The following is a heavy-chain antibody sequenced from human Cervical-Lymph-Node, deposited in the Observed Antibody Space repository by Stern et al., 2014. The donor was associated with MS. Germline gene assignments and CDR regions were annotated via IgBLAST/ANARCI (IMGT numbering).Heavy chain of an antibody. CDR3: ARGWAVTTSDYFLDY. D-gene: IGHD4-17*01. CDR2: ISFDGNEK. CDR1: GFTFSYHA. Sequence: QVQLVQSGGGVVQPGRSLRLSCAASGFTFSYHAMHWVRQAPGKGLEWVALISFDGNEKDDADCLKGRFTISRSNSSNTLYLQMNSLRVDDTAVYYWARGWAVTTSDYFLDYWGQGILVTVSS. V-gene: IGHV3-30*01. J-gene: IGHJ4*02.